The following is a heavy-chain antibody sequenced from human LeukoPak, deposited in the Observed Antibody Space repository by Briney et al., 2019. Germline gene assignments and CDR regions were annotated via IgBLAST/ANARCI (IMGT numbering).Heavy chain of an antibody. V-gene: IGHV4-39*01. Sequence: SETLSLTCTVSGGSISTYYWGCIRQPPGKGLEWIGSIYYRGSTYYNPSLKSRVTMSVDTSKSQFSLRLSSVTAADTAVYYCASLPYDFWNGYSGDYWGQGTLVTVSS. CDR2: IYYRGST. CDR3: ASLPYDFWNGYSGDY. CDR1: GGSISTYY. J-gene: IGHJ4*02. D-gene: IGHD3-3*01.